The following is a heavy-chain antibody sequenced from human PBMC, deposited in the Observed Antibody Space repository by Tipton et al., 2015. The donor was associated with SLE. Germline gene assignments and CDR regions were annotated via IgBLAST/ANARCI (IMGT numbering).Heavy chain of an antibody. D-gene: IGHD3-10*01. CDR3: ARVGLDY. Sequence: SLRLSCAASGFTFSNYGMHWVRQAPGKGLEWVAVISYDESNKFYADSVKGRFTISRDNSKNTLYLQMSSLRVEDTALYYCARVGLDYWGQGTLVTVSS. J-gene: IGHJ4*02. CDR2: ISYDESNK. V-gene: IGHV3-30*03. CDR1: GFTFSNYG.